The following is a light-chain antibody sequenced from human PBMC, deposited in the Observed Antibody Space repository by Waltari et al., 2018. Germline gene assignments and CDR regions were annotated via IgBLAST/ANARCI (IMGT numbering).Light chain of an antibody. V-gene: IGLV2-14*01. CDR3: SSYTSSSTLDVV. J-gene: IGLJ2*01. Sequence: QSALTQPASVSGSPGQSITISCTGTSSDVGGYNYVSWYQQHPVKAPKLMIYDVSKRPSEFPKRFSGSKSSNTASLTISGRRAEYETDYSCSSYTSSSTLDVVFGGGTELTVL. CDR1: SSDVGGYNY. CDR2: DVS.